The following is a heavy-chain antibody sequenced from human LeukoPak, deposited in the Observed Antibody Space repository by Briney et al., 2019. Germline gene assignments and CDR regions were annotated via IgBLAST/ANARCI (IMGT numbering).Heavy chain of an antibody. CDR2: IRYDGSNK. J-gene: IGHJ6*03. CDR3: AKAGVVAATRYYYYMDV. D-gene: IGHD2-15*01. CDR1: GFTFSSYG. Sequence: GGSLRLSCAASGFTFSSYGMHWVRQAPGKGLEWVAFIRYDGSNKYYADSVKGRFTISRDKSKNTLYLQMNSLRAEDTAVYYCAKAGVVAATRYYYYMDVWGKGTTVTVSS. V-gene: IGHV3-30*02.